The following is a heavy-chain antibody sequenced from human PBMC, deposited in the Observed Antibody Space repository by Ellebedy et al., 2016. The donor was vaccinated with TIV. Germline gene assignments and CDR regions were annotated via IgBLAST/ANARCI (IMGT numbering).Heavy chain of an antibody. CDR1: GDSVSSNSAA. Sequence: SETLSLTXAISGDSVSSNSAAWNWIRVSPSRGLEWLGRTFYRSRWFTNYAESVKGRITINPDTSNNEVSLQLSSVTPEGTAVYYCARSLGVAVAGVFDSWGQGIQVTVSS. D-gene: IGHD6-19*01. CDR3: ARSLGVAVAGVFDS. V-gene: IGHV6-1*01. J-gene: IGHJ4*02. CDR2: TFYRSRWFT.